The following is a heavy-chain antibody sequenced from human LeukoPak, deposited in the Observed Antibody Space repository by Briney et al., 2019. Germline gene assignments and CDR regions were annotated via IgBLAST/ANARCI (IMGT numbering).Heavy chain of an antibody. CDR1: GFIFSSKG. J-gene: IGHJ4*02. V-gene: IGHV3-30*02. CDR3: AKDLAYYGSNLDS. D-gene: IGHD4-23*01. Sequence: GGSLRLSCAASGFIFSSKGMHWVRQAPGKGLEWVAFIRYDGSDKYYADSVKGRFTISRDNSKGSLYLQMDSLRAEDTAVYYCAKDLAYYGSNLDSWGQGILVTVSS. CDR2: IRYDGSDK.